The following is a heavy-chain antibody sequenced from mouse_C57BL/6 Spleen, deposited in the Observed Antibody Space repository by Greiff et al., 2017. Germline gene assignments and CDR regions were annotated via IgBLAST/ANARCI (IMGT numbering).Heavy chain of an antibody. CDR1: GFTFSNYW. CDR2: IRLKSDNYAT. Sequence: EVKVEESGGGLVQPGGSMKLSCVASGFTFSNYWMNWVRQSPEKGLEWVAQIRLKSDNYATHYAESVKGRFTISRDDSKSSVYLQMNNLRAEDTGIYYCTVDTTWGQGTTLTVSS. D-gene: IGHD2-3*01. CDR3: TVDTT. J-gene: IGHJ2*01. V-gene: IGHV6-3*01.